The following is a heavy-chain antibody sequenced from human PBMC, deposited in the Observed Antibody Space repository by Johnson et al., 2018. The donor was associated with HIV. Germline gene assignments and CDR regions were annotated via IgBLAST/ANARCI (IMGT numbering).Heavy chain of an antibody. J-gene: IGHJ3*01. CDR2: ISYDGSNK. Sequence: MQLVESGGGVVRPGRSLRLSCAASGFTFSSYAMHWVRQAPGKGLEWVAVISYDGSNKFYADSVKGRFTISRDNSKNTLYLQMNSLGAEDTAVYYCAREGGVHCTGGVCYRSTDAFELWGQWTMVTVSS. CDR3: AREGGVHCTGGVCYRSTDAFEL. D-gene: IGHD2-8*02. CDR1: GFTFSSYA. V-gene: IGHV3-30*04.